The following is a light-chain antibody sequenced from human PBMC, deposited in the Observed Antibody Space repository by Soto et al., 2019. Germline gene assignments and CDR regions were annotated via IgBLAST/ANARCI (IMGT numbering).Light chain of an antibody. CDR2: DVS. V-gene: IGLV2-14*03. CDR1: SSDVGFSNY. CDR3: SSFTSSDTDV. J-gene: IGLJ1*01. Sequence: QSVLTRPASVSGSPGQSITISCTGTSSDVGFSNYIFWYQQHPGKAPKLIISDVSNRPSGVSNRFSGSKSANTASLTISGLQAEDEADYYCSSFTSSDTDVFGSGTKLTVL.